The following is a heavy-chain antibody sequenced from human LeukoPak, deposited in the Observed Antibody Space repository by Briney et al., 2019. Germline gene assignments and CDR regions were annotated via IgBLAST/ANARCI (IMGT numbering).Heavy chain of an antibody. V-gene: IGHV3-30*04. CDR3: ARDGGFYGSGSYNTPFDF. CDR1: GFTFSSYA. J-gene: IGHJ4*02. D-gene: IGHD3-10*01. Sequence: PGGSLRLSCAASGFTFSSYAMHWVRQAPGKGLEWVAVISYDGSNKYYADSVKGRFTISRDNSKNTLYLQMNSLRAEDTAVYYCARDGGFYGSGSYNTPFDFWGQGTLVTVSS. CDR2: ISYDGSNK.